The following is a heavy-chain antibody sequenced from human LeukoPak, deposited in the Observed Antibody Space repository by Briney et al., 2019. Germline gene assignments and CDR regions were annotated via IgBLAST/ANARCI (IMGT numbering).Heavy chain of an antibody. CDR2: ISYDGSNK. D-gene: IGHD3-9*01. CDR3: AKDYDILTGYYRTYFDY. CDR1: GFTFSSYG. Sequence: PGGSLRLSCAASGFTFSSYGMHWVRQAPGKGLEWVAAISYDGSNKYYPDSVQGRFTISRDNSKNTLYLQMNSLRAEDTAVYYCAKDYDILTGYYRTYFDYWGQGTLVTVSS. J-gene: IGHJ4*02. V-gene: IGHV3-30*18.